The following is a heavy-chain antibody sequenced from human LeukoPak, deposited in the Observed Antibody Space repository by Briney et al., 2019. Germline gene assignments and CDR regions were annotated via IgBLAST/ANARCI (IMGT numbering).Heavy chain of an antibody. J-gene: IGHJ4*02. V-gene: IGHV3-23*01. D-gene: IGHD3-10*01. Sequence: PGGSLRLSCAASGFTFSNYAVSWVRQAPGKGLEWVSAISGSGGSTYYADSVKGRFTISRDNSKNTLYLQMNSLRAEDTAVYYCAKGRGSGSYYNVDFDYWGRGTLVTVSS. CDR2: ISGSGGST. CDR3: AKGRGSGSYYNVDFDY. CDR1: GFTFSNYA.